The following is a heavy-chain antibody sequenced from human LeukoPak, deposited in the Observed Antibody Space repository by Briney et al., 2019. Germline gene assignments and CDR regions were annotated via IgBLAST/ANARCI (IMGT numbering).Heavy chain of an antibody. CDR1: GFTLSSNA. D-gene: IGHD1-26*01. CDR2: ISGSGGST. CDR3: ASHSGSYQYF. Sequence: GGSLRLSCAASGFTLSSNAMNWVSQAPGEGLEWVSGISGSGGSTYYADSVKGRFTISRDKSKNTLYLQMNSLRAEDTAVYYCASHSGSYQYFWGQGTLVTVSS. V-gene: IGHV3-23*01. J-gene: IGHJ4*02.